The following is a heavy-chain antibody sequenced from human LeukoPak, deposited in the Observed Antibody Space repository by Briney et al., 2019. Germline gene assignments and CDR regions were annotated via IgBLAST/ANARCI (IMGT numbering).Heavy chain of an antibody. D-gene: IGHD3-10*01. V-gene: IGHV3-30*02. CDR3: AKDGSVGYGSGSYSY. J-gene: IGHJ4*02. CDR1: GFTFSSYG. CDR2: IRYDGSNK. Sequence: GGSLRLSCAASGFTFSSYGMHWVRQAPGKGLEWVAFIRYDGSNKYYADSVKGRFTISRDNSKNTLYLQMSSLRAEDTAVYYCAKDGSVGYGSGSYSYWGQGTLVTVSS.